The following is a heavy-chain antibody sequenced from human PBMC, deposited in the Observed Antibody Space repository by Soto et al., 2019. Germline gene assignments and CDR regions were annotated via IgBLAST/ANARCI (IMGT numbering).Heavy chain of an antibody. CDR2: INAGNGNT. V-gene: IGHV1-3*01. D-gene: IGHD6-13*01. J-gene: IGHJ3*02. CDR1: GYTFTSYA. Sequence: EASVKVSCKASGYTFTSYAMHWVRQAPGQRLEWMGWINAGNGNTKYSQKFQGRVTITRDTSASTAYMELSSLRSEDTAVYYCAREFVAAASHTFDAFDIWGQGTMVTVSS. CDR3: AREFVAAASHTFDAFDI.